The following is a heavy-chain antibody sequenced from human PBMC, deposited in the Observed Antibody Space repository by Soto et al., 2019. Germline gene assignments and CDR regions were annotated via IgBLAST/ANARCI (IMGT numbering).Heavy chain of an antibody. CDR1: GYTFTSYD. Sequence: ASVKVSCKASGYTFTSYDINWVRQATGQGLEWMGWMNPNSGNTGYAQKFRGRVTMTRNTSISTAYMELSSLRSEDTAVYYCARVGLAADAFDIWGQGTMVTVSS. V-gene: IGHV1-8*01. J-gene: IGHJ3*02. D-gene: IGHD6-13*01. CDR3: ARVGLAADAFDI. CDR2: MNPNSGNT.